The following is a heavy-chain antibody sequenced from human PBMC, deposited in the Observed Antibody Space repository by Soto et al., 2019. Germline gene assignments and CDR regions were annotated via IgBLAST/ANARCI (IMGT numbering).Heavy chain of an antibody. CDR2: IKSKTDGGTT. V-gene: IGHV3-15*01. J-gene: IGHJ4*02. CDR1: GFTFSNAW. CDR3: TTVEYSGYDLVDY. Sequence: GGSLRLSCAASGFTFSNAWMSWVRQAPGKGLEWVGRIKSKTDGGTTDYAAPVKGRLTISRDDSKNTLYLQMNSLKTEDTAVYYCTTVEYSGYDLVDYWGQGTLVTVSS. D-gene: IGHD5-12*01.